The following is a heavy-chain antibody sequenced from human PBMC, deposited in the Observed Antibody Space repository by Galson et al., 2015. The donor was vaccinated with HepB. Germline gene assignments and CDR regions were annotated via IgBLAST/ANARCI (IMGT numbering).Heavy chain of an antibody. D-gene: IGHD2-2*01. Sequence: SLRLSCAASGFTFSNAWISWVRQAPGKGLEWVGRIKSKTDGGTADYAAPVKGRFTISRDDSKNTLYLQMNSLKTEDTAVYYCTTITYYCSSTSCYPHGFNYWGQGTLVTVSS. V-gene: IGHV3-15*01. J-gene: IGHJ4*02. CDR3: TTITYYCSSTSCYPHGFNY. CDR2: IKSKTDGGTA. CDR1: GFTFSNAW.